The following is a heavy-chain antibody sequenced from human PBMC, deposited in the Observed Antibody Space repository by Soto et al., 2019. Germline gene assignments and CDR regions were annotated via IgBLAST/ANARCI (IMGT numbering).Heavy chain of an antibody. J-gene: IGHJ6*02. CDR3: AKDRIQLWTMGYYYGMDV. CDR2: ISGSGGST. D-gene: IGHD5-18*01. CDR1: GFTFSSYA. Sequence: EVQLLESGGGLVQPGGSLRLSCAASGFTFSSYAMSWVRQAPGKGLEWVSAISGSGGSTYYADSVKGRFTISRDNXKXTXXQQMNSLRAEDTAVYYCAKDRIQLWTMGYYYGMDVWGQGTTVTVSS. V-gene: IGHV3-23*01.